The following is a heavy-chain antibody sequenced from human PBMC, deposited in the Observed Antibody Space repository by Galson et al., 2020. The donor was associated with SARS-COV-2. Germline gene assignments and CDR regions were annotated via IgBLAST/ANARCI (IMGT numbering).Heavy chain of an antibody. D-gene: IGHD6-19*01. CDR2: IRGDGSET. J-gene: IGHJ4*02. CDR1: GFTFKDFW. Sequence: GGSLRLSCAVSGFTFKDFWMSWFRQAPGKGLEWVANIRGDGSETDYVDSVQGRFFISRDNAIDSLFLQMNNLTADDTAVYFCSREGWQGGYWGQGTRVTVSS. V-gene: IGHV3-7*01. CDR3: SREGWQGGY.